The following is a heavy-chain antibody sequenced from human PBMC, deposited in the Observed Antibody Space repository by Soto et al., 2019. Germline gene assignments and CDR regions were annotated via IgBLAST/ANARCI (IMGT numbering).Heavy chain of an antibody. V-gene: IGHV4-30-4*01. D-gene: IGHD3-9*01. CDR2: IYYSGNI. Sequence: QVQLQESGPGLVKPSQTLSLTCTVAGASISSADYFWSWIRQPPGQALRWIGYIYYSGNIFYNPSLESRVTISVDTSKNQFSLKLTSVTAADTAVYYCARQRTVYFARPGDWLDPWGQGTLVTVSS. CDR1: GASISSADYF. J-gene: IGHJ5*02. CDR3: ARQRTVYFARPGDWLDP.